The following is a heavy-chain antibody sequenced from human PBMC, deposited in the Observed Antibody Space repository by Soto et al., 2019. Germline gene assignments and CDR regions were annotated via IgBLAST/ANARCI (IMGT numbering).Heavy chain of an antibody. CDR2: INHSGST. CDR3: ARGRRDYGAYYYYYYGMDV. CDR1: GGSFSGYY. V-gene: IGHV4-34*01. D-gene: IGHD4-17*01. J-gene: IGHJ6*02. Sequence: QVQLQQWGAGLLKPSETLSLTCAVYGGSFSGYYWSWIRQPPGKGLEWIGEINHSGSTNYNPSLKSRVTRSVDTSKNQFSLKLSSVTAADTAVYYCARGRRDYGAYYYYYYGMDVWGQGTTVTVSS.